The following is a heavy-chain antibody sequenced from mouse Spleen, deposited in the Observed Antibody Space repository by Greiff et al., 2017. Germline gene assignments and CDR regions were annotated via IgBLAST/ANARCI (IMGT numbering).Heavy chain of an antibody. CDR1: GYSFTGYY. D-gene: IGHD1-1*01. J-gene: IGHJ3*01. CDR3: ARSYYGSSYSWFAY. CDR2: ISCYNRAT. Sequence: VQLQQSGPELVNPVASVKISCKASGYSFTGYYIHWVKQGPRKSLEWIGYISCYNRATSYNQKFKDKATLTVDKSSSTAYMQLSSPTSEDSAVYYCARSYYGSSYSWFAYWGQGTLVTVSA. V-gene: IGHV1-42*01.